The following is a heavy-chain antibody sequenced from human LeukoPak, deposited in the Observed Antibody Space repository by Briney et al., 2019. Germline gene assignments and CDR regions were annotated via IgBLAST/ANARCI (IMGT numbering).Heavy chain of an antibody. CDR2: INPNSGGT. Sequence: ASVKVSCKASGYTFTGYFMHWVRQAPGQGLEWMGWINPNSGGTNYAQKFQGRVTMTRDTSISTAYMELNRLRSDDTAVYYCARVLDRYSGSYYVGYWGQGTLVTVSS. CDR1: GYTFTGYF. D-gene: IGHD1-26*01. V-gene: IGHV1-2*02. CDR3: ARVLDRYSGSYYVGY. J-gene: IGHJ4*02.